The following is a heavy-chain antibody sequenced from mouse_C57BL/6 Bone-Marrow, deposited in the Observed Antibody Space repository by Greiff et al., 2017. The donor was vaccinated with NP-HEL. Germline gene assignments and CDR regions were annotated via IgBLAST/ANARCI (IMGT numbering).Heavy chain of an antibody. CDR1: GYTFTDYE. V-gene: IGHV1-15*01. CDR2: IDPETGGT. J-gene: IGHJ4*01. CDR3: TRLLWDAMDY. D-gene: IGHD2-1*01. Sequence: QVQLQQSGAELVRPGASVTLSCKASGYTFTDYEMHWVKQTPVHGLEWIGAIDPETGGTAYNQKFKGKAILTADKSSSTAHMELRSLTSEDSAVYYCTRLLWDAMDYWGQGTSVTVSS.